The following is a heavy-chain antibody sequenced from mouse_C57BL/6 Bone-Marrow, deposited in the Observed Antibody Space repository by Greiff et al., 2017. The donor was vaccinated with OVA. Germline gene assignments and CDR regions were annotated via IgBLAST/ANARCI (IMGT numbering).Heavy chain of an antibody. CDR2: IYPRSGNT. Sequence: QVQLQQSGAELARPGASVKLSCKASGYTFTSYGISWVKQRTGQGLEWIGEIYPRSGNTYYNEKFKGKATLTADKSSSTAYMELRSLTSEDSAVYFCARECYYYGSSSGRFDVWGTVTTVTVSS. CDR1: GYTFTSYG. J-gene: IGHJ1*03. CDR3: ARECYYYGSSSGRFDV. D-gene: IGHD1-1*01. V-gene: IGHV1-81*01.